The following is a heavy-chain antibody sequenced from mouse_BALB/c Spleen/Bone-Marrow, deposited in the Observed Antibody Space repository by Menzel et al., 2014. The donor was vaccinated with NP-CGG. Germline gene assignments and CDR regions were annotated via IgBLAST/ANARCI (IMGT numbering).Heavy chain of an antibody. D-gene: IGHD4-1*01. CDR1: GFNIKDTY. CDR2: IDPANGNT. Sequence: DQLQQSGAELVKPGASVKLSCTASGFNIKDTYMHWVKQRPEQGLEWIGRIDPANGNTKYDPKFQGKATITADTSSNTAYLQLSSLTSEETAVYYCARWEYYAMDYWGQGTSVTVSS. V-gene: IGHV14-3*02. CDR3: ARWEYYAMDY. J-gene: IGHJ4*01.